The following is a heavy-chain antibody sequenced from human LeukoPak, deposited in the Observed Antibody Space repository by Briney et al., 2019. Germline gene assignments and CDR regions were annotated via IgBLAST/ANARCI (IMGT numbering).Heavy chain of an antibody. J-gene: IGHJ4*02. CDR3: ARETILGSTPSFDF. CDR1: GFTLSNYR. D-gene: IGHD1-26*01. V-gene: IGHV3-21*01. CDR2: INVRSSYI. Sequence: GGSLRLSGAASGFTLSNYRVNWVRQAPGKGLEWVSAINVRSSYIDYAESVKGRFIISRDNANNSLSLQMNSLRAEDTAVYFCARETILGSTPSFDFWGQGTLVTVSS.